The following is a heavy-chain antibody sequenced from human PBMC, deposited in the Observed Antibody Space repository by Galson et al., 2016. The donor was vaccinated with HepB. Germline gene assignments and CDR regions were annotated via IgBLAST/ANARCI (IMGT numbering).Heavy chain of an antibody. V-gene: IGHV1-18*01. D-gene: IGHD1-1*01. CDR3: ARERVGPDWNDLLDY. Sequence: SVKVSCKASGFTFGTFGVSWVRQAPGQGLEWLGGISAYSGNTNYEQRVQGRVHMTTEKSTATAYLELRSLRSADTAVYYCARERVGPDWNDLLDYWGQGGLVIVSS. CDR1: GFTFGTFG. J-gene: IGHJ4*02. CDR2: ISAYSGNT.